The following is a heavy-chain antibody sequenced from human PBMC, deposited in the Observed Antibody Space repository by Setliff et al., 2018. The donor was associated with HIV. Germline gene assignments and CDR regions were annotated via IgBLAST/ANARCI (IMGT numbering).Heavy chain of an antibody. Sequence: PSETLSLTCSVSGGSITSYHWSWIRQSPGKGLEWIGYIYKSGTTNYKSSLKSRVTISADPSKNQFSLKVTSVTAADTAVYYCARRGDYGGMGYWGLGTLVTVSS. CDR1: GGSITSYH. V-gene: IGHV4-4*08. CDR2: IYKSGTT. CDR3: ARRGDYGGMGY. D-gene: IGHD4-17*01. J-gene: IGHJ4*02.